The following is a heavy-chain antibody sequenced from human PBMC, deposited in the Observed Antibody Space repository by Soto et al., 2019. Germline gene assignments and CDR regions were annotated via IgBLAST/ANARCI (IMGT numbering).Heavy chain of an antibody. D-gene: IGHD3-10*01. V-gene: IGHV1-18*01. CDR1: GYTFSSYG. CDR3: ARRRAGGYFDY. CDR2: ISPYNGNT. J-gene: IGHJ4*02. Sequence: QDQLVQSGAEVKKPGASVKVSCKSSGYTFSSYGISWVRQAPGQGLEGMGWISPYNGNTNYAQKVQGRVTMTADTSTSTGYMELRSLRSDDTAVYYCARRRAGGYFDYWGQGTLVTVSS.